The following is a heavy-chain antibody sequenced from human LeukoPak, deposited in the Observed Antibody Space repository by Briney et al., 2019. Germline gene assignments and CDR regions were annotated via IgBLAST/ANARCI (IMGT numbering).Heavy chain of an antibody. J-gene: IGHJ4*02. CDR1: GFTFNSYA. V-gene: IGHV3-23*01. CDR3: GKTTTGYSSGRYPGWPVDY. CDR2: IFGSGGSA. Sequence: GGSLRLSCAASGFTFNSYAMYWVRQAPGEGLEWVSGIFGSGGSAHYAASVKGRFTFSRDNSKNTVYLQMDSLRVEDTAVYYCGKTTTGYSSGRYPGWPVDYWGQGTLVTVSS. D-gene: IGHD6-19*01.